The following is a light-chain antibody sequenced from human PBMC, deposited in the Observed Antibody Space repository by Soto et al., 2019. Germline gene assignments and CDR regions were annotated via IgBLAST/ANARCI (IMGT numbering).Light chain of an antibody. CDR3: QQYYSYPLT. CDR1: QGISSY. J-gene: IGKJ4*01. V-gene: IGKV1-8*01. CDR2: AAS. Sequence: AIRMTQSPSSFSASTGDRVTITCRASQGISSYLAWYQRKPGKAPKLLIYAASTLQSGVPSRFSGSGSGTDFTLTISCLQYEDFATYYCQQYYSYPLTFGGGTKADIK.